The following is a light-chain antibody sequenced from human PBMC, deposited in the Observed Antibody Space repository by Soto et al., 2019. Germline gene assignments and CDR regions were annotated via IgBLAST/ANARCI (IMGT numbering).Light chain of an antibody. CDR1: SSNIGTGYD. V-gene: IGLV1-40*01. J-gene: IGLJ2*01. CDR2: DDA. CDR3: QSYDSSLSAVV. Sequence: VVTQPPSVSGAPGQRVTISCTGTSSNIGTGYDVHWYRQFPGTAPKLLIYDDANRPSGVPDRFSGSKSGTSASLAITGLQAEDEADYYCQSYDSSLSAVVFGGGTKVTVL.